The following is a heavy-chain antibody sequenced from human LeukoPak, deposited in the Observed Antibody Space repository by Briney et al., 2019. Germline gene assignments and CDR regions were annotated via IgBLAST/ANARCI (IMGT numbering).Heavy chain of an antibody. D-gene: IGHD4-17*01. J-gene: IGHJ4*02. V-gene: IGHV4-4*07. CDR2: IYTSGAT. Sequence: PSETLSLTCTVSGGTISSYYWSWIRQPAGKGVEWIGSIYTSGATHYNPSLKSRVTMSVDTSKNQFSLKLSSVTAADTAVYYCARLSTVTTSFDYWGQGTLVTVSS. CDR3: ARLSTVTTSFDY. CDR1: GGTISSYY.